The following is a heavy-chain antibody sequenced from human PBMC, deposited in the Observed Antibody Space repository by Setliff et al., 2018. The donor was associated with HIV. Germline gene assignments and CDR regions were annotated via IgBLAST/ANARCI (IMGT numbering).Heavy chain of an antibody. V-gene: IGHV4-39*07. D-gene: IGHD3-10*01. CDR3: ARDYYGSGTTSDYFDY. Sequence: PSETLSLTCTVSGGSISSSSYYWGWIRQPPGKGLEWIGSIYHSGSTYYNPSLKSRVTISVDTSSNQFSLKLSSVTAADTAVYYCARDYYGSGTTSDYFDYWGQGTLVTVSS. J-gene: IGHJ4*02. CDR2: IYHSGST. CDR1: GGSISSSSYY.